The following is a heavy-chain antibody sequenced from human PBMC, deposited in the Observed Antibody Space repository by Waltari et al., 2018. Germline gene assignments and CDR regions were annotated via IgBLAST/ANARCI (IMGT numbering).Heavy chain of an antibody. CDR3: AAVGSGIQAFDYVDN. CDR2: IYTSGSA. V-gene: IGHV4-61*02. J-gene: IGHJ4*02. Sequence: QVQLQESGPGLVKPSQTLSLTCSVSGVSITSGSHHWSWIRQPAGKGLEWIGHIYTSGSAKCDPSLKRRVTMSVDTSKSHISLRLSSVTAADTAVDYCAAVGSGIQAFDYVDNWGQGTLVTVSS. CDR1: GVSITSGSHH. D-gene: IGHD3-16*01.